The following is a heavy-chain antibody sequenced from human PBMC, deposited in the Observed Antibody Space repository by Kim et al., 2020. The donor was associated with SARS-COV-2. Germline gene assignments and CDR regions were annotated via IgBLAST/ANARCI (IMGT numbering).Heavy chain of an antibody. D-gene: IGHD2-8*01. Sequence: GGSLRLSCAASGFTFSSYSMNWVRQAPGKGLEWVSSISSSSSYIYYADSVKGRFTISRDNAKNSLYLQMNSLRAEDTAVYYCARDVLRGPYCTNGVCWNDYWGQGTLVTVSS. CDR3: ARDVLRGPYCTNGVCWNDY. CDR2: ISSSSSYI. CDR1: GFTFSSYS. J-gene: IGHJ4*02. V-gene: IGHV3-21*01.